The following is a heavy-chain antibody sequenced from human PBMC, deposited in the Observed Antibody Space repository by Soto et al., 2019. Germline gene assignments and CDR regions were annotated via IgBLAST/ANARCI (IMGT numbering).Heavy chain of an antibody. D-gene: IGHD2-8*02. V-gene: IGHV4-34*01. CDR1: GGSFSGYY. J-gene: IGHJ4*02. Sequence: QVQLQQWGAGLLKPSETLSLTCAVYGGSFSGYYWTWIRQPPGTGLEWIGEIKHSGSTNYNPSLKSRVTISVDTSKNQFSLKLTSVTAADTAVYYCARDKITGLFDYWGQGTRVTVSS. CDR3: ARDKITGLFDY. CDR2: IKHSGST.